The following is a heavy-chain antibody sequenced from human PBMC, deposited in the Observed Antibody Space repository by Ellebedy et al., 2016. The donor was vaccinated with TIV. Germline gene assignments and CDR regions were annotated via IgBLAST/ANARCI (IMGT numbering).Heavy chain of an antibody. CDR3: VKAWGD. CDR2: ITGDGGST. Sequence: GESLKISCSASGFTFTIYAMHWVRQAPGQGLEYVSAITGDGGSTYYADSVKGRFTISRDNSKHTLYLQMSSLRAEETAVYYCVKAWGDWGQGTLVTVSS. D-gene: IGHD3-16*01. V-gene: IGHV3-64D*06. CDR1: GFTFTIYA. J-gene: IGHJ4*02.